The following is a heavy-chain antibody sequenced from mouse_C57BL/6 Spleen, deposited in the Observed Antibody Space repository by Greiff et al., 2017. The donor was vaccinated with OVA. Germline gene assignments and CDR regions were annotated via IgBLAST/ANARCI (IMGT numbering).Heavy chain of an antibody. CDR3: AKNYYGSRTGAMDY. D-gene: IGHD1-1*01. Sequence: VKLQQSGPGLVQPSQSLSITCTVSGFSLTSYGVHWVRQSPGKGLEWLGVIWRGGSTDYNAAFMSRLSITKDNSKSQVFFKMNSLQADDTAIYYCAKNYYGSRTGAMDYWGQGTSVTVSS. CDR2: IWRGGST. J-gene: IGHJ4*01. V-gene: IGHV2-5*01. CDR1: GFSLTSYG.